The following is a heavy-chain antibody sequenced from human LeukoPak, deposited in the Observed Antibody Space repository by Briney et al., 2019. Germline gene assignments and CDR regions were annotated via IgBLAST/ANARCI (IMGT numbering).Heavy chain of an antibody. Sequence: ASVKVSCKASGYTFTGYYMHWVRQAPGQGLEWMGWINPTSGGTNYAQKFQDRVTMTRDTSISTAYMEVGRLRSDDTAVYYCARGDYYGSGKVVAAWGQGTLVTVSS. CDR3: ARGDYYGSGKVVAA. J-gene: IGHJ5*02. D-gene: IGHD3-10*01. CDR2: INPTSGGT. CDR1: GYTFTGYY. V-gene: IGHV1-2*02.